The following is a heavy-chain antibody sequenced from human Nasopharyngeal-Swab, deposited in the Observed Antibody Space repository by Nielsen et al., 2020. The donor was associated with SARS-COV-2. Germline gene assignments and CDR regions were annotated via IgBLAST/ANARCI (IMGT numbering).Heavy chain of an antibody. J-gene: IGHJ6*02. CDR3: AREVVTMIVVTHYYYGMDV. Sequence: GESLKISCAASGFTFSSYWMSWVRQAPGTGLEWVANIKQDGSEKYYVDSVKGRFTISRDNAKNSLYLQMNSLRAEDTAVYYCAREVVTMIVVTHYYYGMDVWGQGTTVTVSS. CDR2: IKQDGSEK. D-gene: IGHD3-22*01. CDR1: GFTFSSYW. V-gene: IGHV3-7*01.